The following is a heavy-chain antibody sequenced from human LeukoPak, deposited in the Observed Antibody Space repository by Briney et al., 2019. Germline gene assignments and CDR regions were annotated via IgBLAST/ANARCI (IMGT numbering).Heavy chain of an antibody. CDR1: GFSLSTSGVG. D-gene: IGHD4-17*01. V-gene: IGHV2-5*02. J-gene: IGHJ5*01. Sequence: ESGPTLVKPTQTLTLTCTFSGFSLSTSGVGVGWIRQPPGKALEWVALIYWDGDERYSPSLKSRLTITKDTSKNQVVLTMTNMDPADTATYYCAHRRGASTTVTSPFDSWGQGTLVTVSS. CDR3: AHRRGASTTVTSPFDS. CDR2: IYWDGDE.